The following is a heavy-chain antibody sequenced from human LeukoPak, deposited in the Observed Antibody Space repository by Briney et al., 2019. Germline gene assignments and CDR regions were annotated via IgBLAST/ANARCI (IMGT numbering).Heavy chain of an antibody. CDR1: GGSISSYY. CDR3: ARTVPVITMVRLQSGHFDI. CDR2: IYYSGST. D-gene: IGHD3-10*01. Sequence: SETLSLTCTVSGGSISSYYWSWIRQPPGKGLEWIGYIYYSGSTNYNPSLKSRVTISVDTSKNQFSLKLSSVTAADTAVYYCARTVPVITMVRLQSGHFDIWGQGTMVTVSS. J-gene: IGHJ3*02. V-gene: IGHV4-59*08.